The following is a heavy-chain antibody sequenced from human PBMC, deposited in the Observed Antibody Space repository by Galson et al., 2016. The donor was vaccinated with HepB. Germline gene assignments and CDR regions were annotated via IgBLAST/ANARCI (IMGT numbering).Heavy chain of an antibody. Sequence: SVKVSCKASGYTFTTYDITWARQATGQGLEWMGWMNPNSGNTGYAQKFQGRVTMTRNTSISTAYMELSGLRSEDTAVYYCARGLVAPHFWGQGTLVTVFS. D-gene: IGHD2-2*01. CDR3: ARGLVAPHF. CDR1: GYTFTTYD. V-gene: IGHV1-8*01. J-gene: IGHJ4*02. CDR2: MNPNSGNT.